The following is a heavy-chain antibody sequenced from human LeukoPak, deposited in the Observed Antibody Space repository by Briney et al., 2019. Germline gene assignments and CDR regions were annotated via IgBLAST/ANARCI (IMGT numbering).Heavy chain of an antibody. V-gene: IGHV4-59*01. Sequence: PSETLSLTCTISGGSISSYYWSWIRQPPGKGLEWIAYLFYSGSTDYNPSLESRVTISVDTSKNQFSLKLRSVTAADTAVYYCARVVNGVATIFDYWGQGTLVTVSS. CDR3: ARVVNGVATIFDY. D-gene: IGHD5-12*01. J-gene: IGHJ4*02. CDR1: GGSISSYY. CDR2: LFYSGST.